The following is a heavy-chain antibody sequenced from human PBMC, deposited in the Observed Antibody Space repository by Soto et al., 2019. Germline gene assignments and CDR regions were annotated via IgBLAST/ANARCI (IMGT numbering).Heavy chain of an antibody. CDR2: TYYRSKWYN. V-gene: IGHV6-1*01. D-gene: IGHD3-3*01. CDR3: ATGPIFGVVPSES. CDR1: GDSVSSNSAA. Sequence: QTLSLTCAISGDSVSSNSAAWNWIRQSPSRGLEWLGRTYYRSKWYNDYAVSVKSRITINPDTSKNQFSLQLSSATPEDTAVYYCATGPIFGVVPSESRDPETLVAISS. J-gene: IGHJ4*02.